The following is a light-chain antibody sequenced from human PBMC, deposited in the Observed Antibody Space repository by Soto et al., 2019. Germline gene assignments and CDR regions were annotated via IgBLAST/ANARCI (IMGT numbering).Light chain of an antibody. CDR3: VLYMGRGISV. CDR1: SGSVSTDNY. V-gene: IGLV8-61*01. J-gene: IGLJ3*02. Sequence: QIVVTQEPSLSVSPAGTVTLTCGLNSGSVSTDNYPSWYQQTPGQAPRTLIYSTNTRSPGVPDRFSGSILANKAALTITGAQADDESDYYCVLYMGRGISVFGGGTKVTVL. CDR2: STN.